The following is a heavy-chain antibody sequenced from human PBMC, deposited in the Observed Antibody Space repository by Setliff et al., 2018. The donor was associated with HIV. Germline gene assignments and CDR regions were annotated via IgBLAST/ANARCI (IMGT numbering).Heavy chain of an antibody. CDR2: IVVDSGDT. D-gene: IGHD3-9*01. J-gene: IGHJ6*03. CDR3: ARAGGASCSYWGCHDILTGKYNDYYYYMDV. V-gene: IGHV1-58*02. CDR1: GFTFSSSA. Sequence: GASVKVSCKASGFTFSSSAIHWVRQARGQRLEWIGWIVVDSGDTNYAQKFQNRVALTRDVSTRTAYMELSSLRSEDTAVYYCARAGGASCSYWGCHDILTGKYNDYYYYMDVWGKGTTVTVSS.